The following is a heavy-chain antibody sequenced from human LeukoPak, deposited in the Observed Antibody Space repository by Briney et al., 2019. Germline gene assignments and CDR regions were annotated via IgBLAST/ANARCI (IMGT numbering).Heavy chain of an antibody. Sequence: PGGSLRLSCAASKFTFSTYTLHWVRQAPGKGLKWVAVISHDGSKKYYADSVKGRFTISRDNSRNTLYLQMSSLRPDDTAVYYCARTGDPLYGYGSGSYPKAGGPPDYWGQGTPVTVSP. CDR2: ISHDGSKK. CDR1: KFTFSTYT. D-gene: IGHD3-10*01. V-gene: IGHV3-30*04. CDR3: ARTGDPLYGYGSGSYPKAGGPPDY. J-gene: IGHJ4*02.